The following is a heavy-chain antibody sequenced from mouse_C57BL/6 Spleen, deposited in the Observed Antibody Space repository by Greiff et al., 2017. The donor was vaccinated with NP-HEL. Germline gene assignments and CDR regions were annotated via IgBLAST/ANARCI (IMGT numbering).Heavy chain of an antibody. CDR1: GYTFTDYE. CDR2: IDPETGGT. J-gene: IGHJ2*01. CDR3: TRGTWGYFDY. V-gene: IGHV1-15*01. Sequence: VKVVESGAELVRPGASVTLSCKASGYTFTDYEMHWVKQTPVHGLEWIGAIDPETGGTAYNQKFKGKAILTADKSSSTAYMELRSLTSEDSAVYYCTRGTWGYFDYWGQGTTLTVSS. D-gene: IGHD3-3*01.